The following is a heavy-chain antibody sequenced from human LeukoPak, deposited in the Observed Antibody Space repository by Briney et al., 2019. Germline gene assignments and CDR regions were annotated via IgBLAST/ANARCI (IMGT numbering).Heavy chain of an antibody. Sequence: SETLSLTCTVSGGSISSGDYYWSWIRQPPGKGLEWIGYIYYSGSTYYNPSLKSRVTISVDTSKNQFSLKLSSVTAADTAVYYCARKSVAGTLFDYWGQGTLVTVSS. D-gene: IGHD6-19*01. CDR2: IYYSGST. J-gene: IGHJ4*02. CDR3: ARKSVAGTLFDY. CDR1: GGSISSGDYY. V-gene: IGHV4-30-4*01.